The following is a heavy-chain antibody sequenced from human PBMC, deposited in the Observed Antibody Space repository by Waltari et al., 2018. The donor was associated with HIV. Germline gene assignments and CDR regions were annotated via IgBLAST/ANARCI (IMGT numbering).Heavy chain of an antibody. J-gene: IGHJ6*04. CDR2: VNTKDDET. V-gene: IGHV1-24*01. D-gene: IGHD1-7*01. CDR3: ATGGGTTSSLLYDLDG. CDR1: GYTLTELS. Sequence: QVQLIQSGAEVKKPGASVEVSCKVFGYTLTELSMHWVRQAPGKGLAGKGGVNTKDDETIYAQKFEGRVTMTEDTSTSVADMELSSLTSADTAVYYCATGGGTTSSLLYDLDGWGKGTTVNVSS.